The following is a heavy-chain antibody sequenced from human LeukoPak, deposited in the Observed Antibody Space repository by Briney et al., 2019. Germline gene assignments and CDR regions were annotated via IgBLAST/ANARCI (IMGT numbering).Heavy chain of an antibody. CDR2: ISHSGNI. Sequence: SGTLSLTCAVSGASISSPNWWNWVRQSPGKELEWVGEISHSGNINYNPSLQSRITISIDKSKHDFSLKLHSVTAADTAVYYCARVTLGCSTTTCYMDSWGQGTLVTVSS. J-gene: IGHJ4*02. D-gene: IGHD2-2*02. CDR3: ARVTLGCSTTTCYMDS. CDR1: GASISSPNW. V-gene: IGHV4-4*02.